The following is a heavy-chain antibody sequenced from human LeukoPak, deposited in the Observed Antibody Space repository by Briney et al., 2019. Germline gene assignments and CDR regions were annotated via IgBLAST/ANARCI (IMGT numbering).Heavy chain of an antibody. D-gene: IGHD3-10*01. CDR3: ASWPGVWYGEDS. Sequence: SETLSLTCTVSGGSISSYYWSWIRQPPGKGLEWIGYIYYSGTTNYNPSLKSRVTISVDTSKNQFFLKLSSVAAADTAVYYCASWPGVWYGEDSWGQGTLVTVSS. CDR1: GGSISSYY. V-gene: IGHV4-59*01. CDR2: IYYSGTT. J-gene: IGHJ4*02.